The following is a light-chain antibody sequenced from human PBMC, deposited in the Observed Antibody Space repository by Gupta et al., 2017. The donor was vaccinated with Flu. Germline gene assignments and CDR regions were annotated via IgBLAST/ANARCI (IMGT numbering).Light chain of an antibody. J-gene: IGKJ2*03. CDR3: QHDDYPPYS. CDR1: QDITTY. Sequence: DIQLTQSPSSLSATVGDRITITCQASQDITTYLNWYQQRPGEAPRLLIYGAYNLHAGAPSRFSGSGSGTHFTLTITGLQSEDFAAYYCQHDDYPPYSFAQGTKLDIK. CDR2: GAY. V-gene: IGKV1-33*01.